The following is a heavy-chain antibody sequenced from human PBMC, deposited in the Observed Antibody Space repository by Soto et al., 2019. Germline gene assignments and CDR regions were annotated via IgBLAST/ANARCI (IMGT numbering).Heavy chain of an antibody. CDR1: GFTLSDYY. CDR2: ISISGTTI. Sequence: GGSLRLSCAASGFTLSDYYMTWIRQAPGKGLEWVSDISISGTTIHYADSVRGRFTISRGNAKNSLWLQMNTLRAEDTAVYYGARFRGDGYYNFWGQGNLVTVSS. D-gene: IGHD3-9*01. CDR3: ARFRGDGYYNF. V-gene: IGHV3-11*01. J-gene: IGHJ4*02.